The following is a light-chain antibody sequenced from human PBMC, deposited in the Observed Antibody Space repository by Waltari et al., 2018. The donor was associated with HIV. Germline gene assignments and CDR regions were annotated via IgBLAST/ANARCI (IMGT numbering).Light chain of an antibody. Sequence: EIVMTQSPATLSVSPGERATLSCRASQSVSSNLAWYQQKPGQAPRLLIYGASSRATGIPDRFSGSGSGTDFTLTISRLEPKDFAVYYCQQYGSSPRTFGQGTKVEIK. J-gene: IGKJ1*01. CDR2: GAS. CDR1: QSVSSN. CDR3: QQYGSSPRT. V-gene: IGKV3-20*01.